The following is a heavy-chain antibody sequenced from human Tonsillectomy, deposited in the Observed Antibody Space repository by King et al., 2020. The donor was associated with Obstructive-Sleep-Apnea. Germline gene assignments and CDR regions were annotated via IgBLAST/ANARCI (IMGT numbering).Heavy chain of an antibody. D-gene: IGHD3-22*01. CDR3: AKGIRYYDSSGYDY. V-gene: IGHV3-33*06. CDR2: IWYDGSNK. CDR1: GFTFSSYG. J-gene: IGHJ4*02. Sequence: VQLVESGGGVVQPGRSLRLSCAASGFTFSSYGMHWVRQAPGKGLEWVAVIWYDGSNKYYADSVKGRFTIYRDNSKNTLYLQMNSLRAEDTAVYYCAKGIRYYDSSGYDYWGQGTLVTVSS.